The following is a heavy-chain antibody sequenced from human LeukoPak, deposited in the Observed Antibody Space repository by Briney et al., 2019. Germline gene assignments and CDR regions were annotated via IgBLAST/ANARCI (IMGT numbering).Heavy chain of an antibody. CDR3: AKDPGGENY. V-gene: IGHV3-23*01. J-gene: IGHJ4*02. Sequence: GGSLRLSCAASGFTFSSSAMNWLRQAPGKGLEGVSTISGTGGSTYYADSVRGRFTISRDNSKNTLYLQMNSLRAEDTAVYYCAKDPGGENYWGQGTLVTVSS. CDR2: ISGTGGST. CDR1: GFTFSSSA. D-gene: IGHD2-8*02.